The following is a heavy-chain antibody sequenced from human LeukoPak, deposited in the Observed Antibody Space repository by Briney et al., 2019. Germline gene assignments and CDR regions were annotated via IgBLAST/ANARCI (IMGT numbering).Heavy chain of an antibody. CDR1: GGSISSSNW. V-gene: IGHV4-4*02. CDR2: IFRSGST. CDR3: ARQFESLGAGFPFDC. Sequence: SETLSLTCAVSGGSISSSNWWTWVRQPPGKGLEWIGEIFRSGSTNYNPSLKSRVTISVDKSKNQFSLRLTSVTAADTAPYYCARQFESLGAGFPFDCWGQGTLVTVSS. J-gene: IGHJ4*02. D-gene: IGHD3-16*01.